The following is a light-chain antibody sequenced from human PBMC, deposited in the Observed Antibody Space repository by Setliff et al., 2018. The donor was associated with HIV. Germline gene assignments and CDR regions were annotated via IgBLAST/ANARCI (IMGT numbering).Light chain of an antibody. CDR3: ASHRDTNTLEV. V-gene: IGLV2-14*03. Sequence: QSVLTQPASVSGSPGQSITISCSGTHSDIGSHDYVSWYQQHPGKAPKLIIFSVTYRPSGVSDRFSGSKSGNTASLTISGLQPEDEADYYCASHRDTNTLEVFGTGTKVTVL. CDR1: HSDIGSHDY. CDR2: SVT. J-gene: IGLJ1*01.